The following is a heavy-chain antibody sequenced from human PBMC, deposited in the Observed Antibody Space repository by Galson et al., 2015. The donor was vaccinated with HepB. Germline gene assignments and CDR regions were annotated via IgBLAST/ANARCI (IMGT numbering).Heavy chain of an antibody. CDR3: ARGSRQWLVRTWRGWYFDL. CDR2: INTNTGNP. D-gene: IGHD6-19*01. V-gene: IGHV7-4-1*02. Sequence: SVKVSCKASGYTFTTYEMNWVRQAPGQGLEWMGWINTNTGNPTYAQGFTGRFVFSLDTSVSTAYLQISSLKAEDTAVYYCARGSRQWLVRTWRGWYFDLWGRGTLVTVSS. CDR1: GYTFTTYE. J-gene: IGHJ2*01.